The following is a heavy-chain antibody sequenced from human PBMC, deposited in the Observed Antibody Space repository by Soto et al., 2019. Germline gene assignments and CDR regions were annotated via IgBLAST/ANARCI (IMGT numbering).Heavy chain of an antibody. CDR1: GYTFTSYG. D-gene: IGHD2-15*01. CDR2: ISAYNGNT. CDR3: ARDQSAVVVAANWFDP. Sequence: GASVKVSCKASGYTFTSYGISWVRQAPGQGLEWMGWISAYNGNTNYAQKLQGRVTMTTDTSTSTAYMELRSLRSDDTAVYYCARDQSAVVVAANWFDPWGQGTLVTVSS. V-gene: IGHV1-18*01. J-gene: IGHJ5*02.